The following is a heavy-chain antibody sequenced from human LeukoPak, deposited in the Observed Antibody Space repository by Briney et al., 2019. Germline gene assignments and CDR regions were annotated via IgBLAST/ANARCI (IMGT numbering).Heavy chain of an antibody. CDR1: GYSFTSYW. Sequence: GESLKISCKGSGYSFTSYWIGWVRQATGQGLEWMGWMNPNSGNTGYAQKFQGRVTMNRNTSISTAYMELSSLRSEDTAVYYCASLASRYFDWGQGTLVTVSS. CDR3: ASLASRYFD. V-gene: IGHV1-8*02. J-gene: IGHJ4*02. D-gene: IGHD3-9*01. CDR2: MNPNSGNT.